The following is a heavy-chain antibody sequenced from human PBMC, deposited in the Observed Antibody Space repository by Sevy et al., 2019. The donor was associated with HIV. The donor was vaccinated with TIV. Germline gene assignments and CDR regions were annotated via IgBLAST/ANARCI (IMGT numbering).Heavy chain of an antibody. CDR1: GFTFDDYA. CDR2: ISWNSGST. J-gene: IGHJ4*02. Sequence: GGSLRLSCAASGFTFDDYAMHWVRQAPGKGLEWVSGISWNSGSTGYADSVKGRFTISRDNAKNSLYLQMNSLRAEDTALYYCAKGRGSSYSYYFDYWGQGTLVTVSS. V-gene: IGHV3-9*01. CDR3: AKGRGSSYSYYFDY. D-gene: IGHD6-6*01.